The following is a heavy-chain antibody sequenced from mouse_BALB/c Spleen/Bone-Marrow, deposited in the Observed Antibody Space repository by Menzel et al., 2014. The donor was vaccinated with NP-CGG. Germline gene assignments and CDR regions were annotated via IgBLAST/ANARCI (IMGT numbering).Heavy chain of an antibody. CDR3: ARVTTDWCFDV. CDR1: GYSFTGYF. V-gene: IGHV1-20*02. CDR2: INPYNGDT. J-gene: IGHJ1*01. D-gene: IGHD1-1*01. Sequence: EVNLVDSGPELVKPGASVKISCKASGYSFTGYFMNWVMQSHGKSLEWIGRINPYNGDTFYNQKFKGKATLTVDKSSSTAHMELRSVASEDSAVYYCARVTTDWCFDVWGAGTTVTVSS.